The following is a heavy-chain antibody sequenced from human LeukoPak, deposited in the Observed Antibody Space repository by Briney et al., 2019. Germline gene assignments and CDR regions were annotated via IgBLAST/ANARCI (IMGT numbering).Heavy chain of an antibody. CDR3: ARHRGYSYTKEIDY. CDR1: GYSFTSYW. J-gene: IGHJ4*02. D-gene: IGHD6-13*01. Sequence: GESLRISCKGSGYSFTSYWISWVRQMPGKGLEWMGRIDPSDSYTNYSPSFQGHVTISADKSISTAYLRWSSLKASDTAMYYCARHRGYSYTKEIDYWAREPWSPSPQ. CDR2: IDPSDSYT. V-gene: IGHV5-10-1*01.